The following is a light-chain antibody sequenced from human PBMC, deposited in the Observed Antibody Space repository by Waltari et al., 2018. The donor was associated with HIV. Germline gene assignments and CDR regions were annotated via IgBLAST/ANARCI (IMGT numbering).Light chain of an antibody. CDR2: EVS. Sequence: QSALTQPASVSGSPGQSITISCTGTSSDVGSYNLVSWYQQHPGKAPKLMIYEVSKRPSGVFNRFSGSNAGKTASLTCSGLQAEDEADYYCCSYAGSSTVVFGGGTKLTVL. V-gene: IGLV2-23*02. CDR3: CSYAGSSTVV. J-gene: IGLJ2*01. CDR1: SSDVGSYNL.